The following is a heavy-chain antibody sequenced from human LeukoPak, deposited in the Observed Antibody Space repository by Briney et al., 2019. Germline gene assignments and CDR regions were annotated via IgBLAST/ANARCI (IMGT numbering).Heavy chain of an antibody. D-gene: IGHD5-18*01. Sequence: GGSLRLSCAASGFTFSSYAMHRVRQAPGKGLEYVSPISSNGGSTYYANSVKGRFTISRDNSKNTLYLQMGSLRAEDMAVYYCARGFVDTAMDSYYYYGMDVWGQGTTVTVSS. CDR1: GFTFSSYA. J-gene: IGHJ6*02. CDR3: ARGFVDTAMDSYYYYGMDV. V-gene: IGHV3-64*01. CDR2: ISSNGGST.